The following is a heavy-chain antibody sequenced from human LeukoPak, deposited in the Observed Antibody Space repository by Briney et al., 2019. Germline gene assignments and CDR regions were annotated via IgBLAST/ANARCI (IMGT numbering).Heavy chain of an antibody. D-gene: IGHD6-6*01. CDR3: VRALGSSSADF. Sequence: GGSLRLSCAASGFTFSNSWMSWVRQAPGKGLEWVANINQDGSEKYYVDSVEGRFTISRDNAKNSLSLQMDGLRGEDTAVYFCVRALGSSSADFWGQGTLVTVSS. CDR1: GFTFSNSW. J-gene: IGHJ4*02. V-gene: IGHV3-7*01. CDR2: INQDGSEK.